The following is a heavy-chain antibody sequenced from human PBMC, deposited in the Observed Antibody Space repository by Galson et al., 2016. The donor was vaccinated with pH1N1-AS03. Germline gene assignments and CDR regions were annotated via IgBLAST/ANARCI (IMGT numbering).Heavy chain of an antibody. V-gene: IGHV1-18*01. Sequence: ASGYTFGSYAITWVRQAPGQGLEWMGWSSAYNSKTKYLQSLQGRVTMTTDTSTSTAYMELRRRRSDDKAVYFWARDDSWVWDWTVCQTHYSHYFGLDVWGQGTTVTVSS. J-gene: IGHJ6*02. D-gene: IGHD3/OR15-3a*01. CDR3: ARDDSWVWDWTVCQTHYSHYFGLDV. CDR1: GYTFGSYA. CDR2: SSAYNSKT.